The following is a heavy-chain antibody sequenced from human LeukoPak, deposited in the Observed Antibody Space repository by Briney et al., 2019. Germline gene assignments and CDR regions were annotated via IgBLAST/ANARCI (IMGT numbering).Heavy chain of an antibody. D-gene: IGHD6-19*01. Sequence: ASVKVSCKAFGYTLTGYYIHWVRQAPGQGLEWMGWINPNSGDTNYAQKFQGRVTMTRDTSISTTYMELRRLTSDDTAVCYCARDLAVATLWGQGTLVTVSS. CDR1: GYTLTGYY. CDR3: ARDLAVATL. CDR2: INPNSGDT. J-gene: IGHJ4*02. V-gene: IGHV1-2*02.